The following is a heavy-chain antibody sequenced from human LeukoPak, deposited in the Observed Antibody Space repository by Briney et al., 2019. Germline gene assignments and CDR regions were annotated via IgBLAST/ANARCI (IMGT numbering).Heavy chain of an antibody. CDR3: AAGRIVYSSPSYFDY. Sequence: PGGSLRLSCAASGFTVSSNYMSWVRQAPGKGLEWVSVIYSGGSTYYADSVKGRFTISRDNSKNTLYLQMNSLRAEDTAVYYCAAGRIVYSSPSYFDYWGQGTLVTVSS. V-gene: IGHV3-53*01. CDR2: IYSGGST. CDR1: GFTVSSNY. D-gene: IGHD6-6*01. J-gene: IGHJ4*02.